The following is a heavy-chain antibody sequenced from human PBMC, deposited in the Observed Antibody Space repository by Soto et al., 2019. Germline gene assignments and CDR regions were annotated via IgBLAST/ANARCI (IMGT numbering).Heavy chain of an antibody. CDR2: IWYDGSNK. D-gene: IGHD3-3*01. CDR1: GFTFSSYG. V-gene: IGHV3-33*01. Sequence: GGSLRLSCAASGFTFSSYGMHWVRQAPGKGLEWVAVIWYDGSNKYYADSVKGRFTISRDNSKNTLYLQMNSLRAEDTAVYYCARDPVTIFGVVIGSYGMDVWGQGTTVTVSS. CDR3: ARDPVTIFGVVIGSYGMDV. J-gene: IGHJ6*02.